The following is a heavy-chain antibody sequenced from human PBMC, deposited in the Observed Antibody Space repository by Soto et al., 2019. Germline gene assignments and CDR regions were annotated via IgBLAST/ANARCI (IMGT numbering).Heavy chain of an antibody. V-gene: IGHV4-59*12. Sequence: SETLSLTCTVSGCSISSYYWSWIRQPPGKGLEWIGYIYYSGSTNYNPSLKSRVTISVDNAKNSLYLQMSSLRAEDTAVYYCARDLFDYWGQGTLVTVSS. CDR1: GCSISSYY. CDR2: IYYSGST. CDR3: ARDLFDY. J-gene: IGHJ4*02.